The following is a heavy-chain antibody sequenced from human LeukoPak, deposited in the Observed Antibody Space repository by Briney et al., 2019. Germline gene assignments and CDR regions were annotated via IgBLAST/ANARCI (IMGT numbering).Heavy chain of an antibody. CDR1: GGYISSYY. V-gene: IGHV4-59*01. Sequence: PSETLSLTCTVSGGYISSYYWSWIRQPPGKGLEWIGYIYYSGSTSYNPSLRSRVTISLDTSKNQFSLILNSVTAADTAVYYCARTYNYDTIGYYFDYWGQGTLVTVSS. J-gene: IGHJ4*02. CDR2: IYYSGST. D-gene: IGHD3-22*01. CDR3: ARTYNYDTIGYYFDY.